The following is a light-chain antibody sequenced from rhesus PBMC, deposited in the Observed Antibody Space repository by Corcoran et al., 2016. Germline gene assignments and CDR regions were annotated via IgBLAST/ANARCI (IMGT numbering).Light chain of an antibody. V-gene: IGKV2-72*01. J-gene: IGKJ2*01. CDR3: VQTIAFPYS. Sequence: DIVMTQTPLSLPIIPGEPDSISCRSSQSLLHSNGNTYLPWYLQKPGQSPRVLIYGGSNRAVGVTERFSGSGSGTDFTLKISNVEAADVGVYYCVQTIAFPYSFGQGTKVEIK. CDR1: QSLLHSNGNTY. CDR2: GGS.